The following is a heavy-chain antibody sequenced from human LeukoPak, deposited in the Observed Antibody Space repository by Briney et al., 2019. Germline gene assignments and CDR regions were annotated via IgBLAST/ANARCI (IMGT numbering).Heavy chain of an antibody. CDR2: IRANGVTA. J-gene: IGHJ4*02. D-gene: IGHD1-1*01. CDR3: ASSQLDLDY. V-gene: IGHV3-23*01. CDR1: GFTFSNYG. Sequence: PGGSLRLSCAASGFTFSNYGMNWVRQAPGKGLEWVSGIRANGVTAYYADSVKGRFTISRDNSKNTLYLQMNSLRAEDTAVYYCASSQLDLDYWGQGTLVTVSS.